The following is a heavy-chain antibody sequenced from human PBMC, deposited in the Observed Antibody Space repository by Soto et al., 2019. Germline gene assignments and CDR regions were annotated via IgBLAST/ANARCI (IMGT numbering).Heavy chain of an antibody. CDR2: LSGGGGDT. V-gene: IGHV3-23*01. CDR3: AKAPIAPYYYYGMDV. CDR1: GFTFSNYA. J-gene: IGHJ6*02. Sequence: EVQLLESGGGLVQPGGSLRLSCAASGFTFSNYAMSWVRQAPGKGLEWVSTLSGGGGDTYSADSVKGRFTISRDNSKNTLFLQMNSLRAEDTAIYYCAKAPIAPYYYYGMDVWGQGTTVTVSS.